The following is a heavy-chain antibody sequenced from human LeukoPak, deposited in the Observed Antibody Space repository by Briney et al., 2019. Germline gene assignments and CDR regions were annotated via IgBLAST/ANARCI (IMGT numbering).Heavy chain of an antibody. J-gene: IGHJ4*02. V-gene: IGHV1-2*02. CDR2: INSNSGGT. Sequence: ASVKASCKASGYTFTGYYMHWVRQAPGQGLEWMGWINSNSGGTNYAQKFQGRVTMTRDTSISTAYMELSRLRSDDTAGYYCARGQESYPMGYWGQGTLVTVSS. D-gene: IGHD3-16*02. CDR3: ARGQESYPMGY. CDR1: GYTFTGYY.